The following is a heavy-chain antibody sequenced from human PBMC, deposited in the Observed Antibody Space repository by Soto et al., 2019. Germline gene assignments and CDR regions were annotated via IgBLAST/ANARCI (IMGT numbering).Heavy chain of an antibody. D-gene: IGHD2-15*01. CDR3: AKDRVPYRGGSDLDG. J-gene: IGHJ6*02. V-gene: IGHV3-23*01. Sequence: GGSLRLSCAASRFTFSNYAVSWVRQAPGKGLEWVSTISGSGGSTYYADSVKGRFSISRDNSKNTLYLQMNSLRADDTAVYYCAKDRVPYRGGSDLDGWGLGTTVTVSS. CDR1: RFTFSNYA. CDR2: ISGSGGST.